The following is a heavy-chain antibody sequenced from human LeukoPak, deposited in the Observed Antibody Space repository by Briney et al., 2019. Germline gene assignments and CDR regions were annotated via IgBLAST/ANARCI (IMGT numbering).Heavy chain of an antibody. Sequence: ASVKVSCKSSGYTFTGYYMHWVRQAPGQGLEWMGWINPNSGGTNYAQKFQGRVTMTRDTSISTAYMELSRLRSDDTAVYYCARGVSGSYYYYYMDVWGKGTTVTISS. CDR2: INPNSGGT. D-gene: IGHD1-26*01. J-gene: IGHJ6*03. CDR1: GYTFTGYY. CDR3: ARGVSGSYYYYYMDV. V-gene: IGHV1-2*02.